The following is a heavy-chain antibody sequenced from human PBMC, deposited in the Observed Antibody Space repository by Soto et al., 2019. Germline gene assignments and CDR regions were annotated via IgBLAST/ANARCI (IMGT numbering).Heavy chain of an antibody. J-gene: IGHJ4*02. CDR2: ISYDGSNK. CDR3: AKAAGAPG. CDR1: GFTFSSYG. D-gene: IGHD6-19*01. V-gene: IGHV3-30*18. Sequence: QVQLVESGGGVVQPGRSLRLSCAASGFTFSSYGMHWVRKAPGKGLEWVAVISYDGSNKYYADSVKGRFTISRDNSKNTLYLQMNSLRAEDTAVYYCAKAAGAPGWGQGTLVTVSS.